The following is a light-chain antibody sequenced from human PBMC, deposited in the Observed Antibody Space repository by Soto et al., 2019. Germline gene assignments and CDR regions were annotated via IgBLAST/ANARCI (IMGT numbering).Light chain of an antibody. J-gene: IGKJ3*01. CDR3: QEYHSPPFT. Sequence: AIQLTQSPSSLSASVGDRVTITCRASQVINSFLAWYQQKPGKAPKLLIYAASSLQTGVPSRFSGSGSATDFTLTISSLQPEDVATYYCQEYHSPPFTFGPGTKVDIK. CDR1: QVINSF. CDR2: AAS. V-gene: IGKV1-13*02.